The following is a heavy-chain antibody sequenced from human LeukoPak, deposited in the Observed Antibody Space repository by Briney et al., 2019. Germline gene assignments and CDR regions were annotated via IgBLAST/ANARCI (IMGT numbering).Heavy chain of an antibody. D-gene: IGHD6-13*01. CDR2: IYTNGNT. J-gene: IGHJ4*02. CDR1: GFTLTANY. V-gene: IGHV3-53*01. Sequence: GGSLRLSCAVSGFTLTANYMNWVRQAPGKGLEWVSLIYTNGNTYYADSVNGRFTISRDDSKNTLYLQMNSLRVEDTAVYYCAREGVRYTSSWYDYWGQGTPVTVSS. CDR3: AREGVRYTSSWYDY.